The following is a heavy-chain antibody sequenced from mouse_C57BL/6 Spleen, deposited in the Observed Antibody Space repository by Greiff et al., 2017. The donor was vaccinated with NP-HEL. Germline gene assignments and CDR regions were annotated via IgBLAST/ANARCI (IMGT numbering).Heavy chain of an antibody. D-gene: IGHD3-2*02. Sequence: VQLQQSGPELVKPGASVKISCKASGYAFSSSWMNWVKQRPGKGLEWIGRIYPGDGDTNYNGKFKGKATLTAVKSSSTAYMQLSSLTSEDSAVYFCARETAQATYYFDYWGQGTTLTVSS. CDR3: ARETAQATYYFDY. CDR1: GYAFSSSW. J-gene: IGHJ2*01. CDR2: IYPGDGDT. V-gene: IGHV1-82*01.